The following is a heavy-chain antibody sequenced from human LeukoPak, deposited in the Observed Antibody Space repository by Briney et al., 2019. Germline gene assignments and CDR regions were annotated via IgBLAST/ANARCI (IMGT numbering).Heavy chain of an antibody. V-gene: IGHV1-18*01. Sequence: GASVKVSCKTSGYSFTNYGINWMRQAPGQGLEWMAWISTHNGNTHYAQKFQGRVSLTTDTSATTAYMELRSLRSNDTAVYYCARVGSMLRGIDWGQGTPVIVSS. CDR2: ISTHNGNT. CDR3: ARVGSMLRGID. J-gene: IGHJ4*02. D-gene: IGHD3-10*01. CDR1: GYSFTNYG.